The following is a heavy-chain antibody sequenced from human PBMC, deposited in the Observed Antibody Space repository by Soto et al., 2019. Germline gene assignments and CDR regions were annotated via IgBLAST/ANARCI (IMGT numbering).Heavy chain of an antibody. CDR3: ARVTDYGDYYYYYMDV. CDR2: IYYRGST. V-gene: IGHV4-59*01. Sequence: SETLSLTCTVSGGSISSYYWSWIRQPPGKGLEWIGYIYYRGSTNFNPSLKSRVTISVTTSKDQFSLKLSSVTAADTAVYYCARVTDYGDYYYYYMDVWGKGTTVTVSS. CDR1: GGSISSYY. D-gene: IGHD4-17*01. J-gene: IGHJ6*03.